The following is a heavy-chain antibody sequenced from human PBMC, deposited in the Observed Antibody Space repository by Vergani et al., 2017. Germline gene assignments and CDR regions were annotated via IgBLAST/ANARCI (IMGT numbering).Heavy chain of an antibody. Sequence: QVHLVESGGGVVQPGRSLRLSCVVSGFTSSYSGMHWVRQAPGKGLEWVAVISYDGTQKYYADSVKVRFTISRDNSKSTLYLQMNSLRTEDTAVYYCATKSCGTPVCQIGYFREWVQGTLVTVSS. J-gene: IGHJ1*01. D-gene: IGHD1-1*01. CDR1: GFTSSYSG. CDR3: ATKSCGTPVCQIGYFRE. V-gene: IGHV3-30*03. CDR2: ISYDGTQK.